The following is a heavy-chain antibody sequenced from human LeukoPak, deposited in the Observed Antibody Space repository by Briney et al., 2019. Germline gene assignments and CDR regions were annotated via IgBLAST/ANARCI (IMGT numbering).Heavy chain of an antibody. D-gene: IGHD1-26*01. V-gene: IGHV3-74*01. J-gene: IGHJ3*02. CDR1: RFTFSGYW. Sequence: PGGSLTLSCAASRFTFSGYWMHWVRQVPGKGLVWVSRISSYGSSTSYAGSVRGRFTISRDNAKNTLYLQMNSLRAEDTAVYYCARGGSYTGGAFDIWGQGTLVTFSS. CDR2: ISSYGSST. CDR3: ARGGSYTGGAFDI.